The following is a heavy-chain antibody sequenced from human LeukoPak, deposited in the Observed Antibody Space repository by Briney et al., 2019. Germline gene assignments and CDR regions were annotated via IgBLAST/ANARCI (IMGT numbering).Heavy chain of an antibody. CDR3: ARGLWFGDENPPYFDY. V-gene: IGHV4-39*07. CDR1: GGSISSSNYY. Sequence: PSETLSLTCTVSGGSISSSNYYWAWIRQPPGKGLEWIGNISYSGNTYSNPSLRSRLTISVDTSKNQFSLKLTSVTAADTAVYYCARGLWFGDENPPYFDYWGQGTLVTVSS. CDR2: ISYSGNT. D-gene: IGHD3-10*01. J-gene: IGHJ4*02.